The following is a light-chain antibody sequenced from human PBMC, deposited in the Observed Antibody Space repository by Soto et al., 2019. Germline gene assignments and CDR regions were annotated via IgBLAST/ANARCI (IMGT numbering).Light chain of an antibody. CDR1: SSDVGGYNF. CDR2: DVS. CDR3: SSCTSTNTLV. J-gene: IGLJ2*01. V-gene: IGLV2-14*03. Sequence: QSALTQPASVSGSPGQSITISCTGTSSDVGGYNFVSWYQQHPGKAPKLIIYDVSNRPSGVSNRFSGSKSDNTASLTISGLQAEDEDDYYCSSCTSTNTLVFGGGTKLTVL.